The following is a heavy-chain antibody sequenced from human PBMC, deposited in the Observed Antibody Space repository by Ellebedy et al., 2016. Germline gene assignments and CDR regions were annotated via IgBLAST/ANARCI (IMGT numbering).Heavy chain of an antibody. J-gene: IGHJ3*02. CDR1: GFTFSTYW. CDR3: TRGANYTFDI. CDR2: ISGASGTV. D-gene: IGHD1-7*01. V-gene: IGHV3-48*04. Sequence: GESLKISXVASGFTFSTYWMSWVRQAPGKGLEWISHISGASGTVYYADSVKGRFTMSRDNAKNSLYLQMNSLRAEETAMYFCTRGANYTFDIWGQGTMVTVSS.